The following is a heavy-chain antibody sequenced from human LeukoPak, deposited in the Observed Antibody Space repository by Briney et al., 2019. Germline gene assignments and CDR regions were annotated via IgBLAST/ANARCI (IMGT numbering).Heavy chain of an antibody. Sequence: ASVKVSCKASGGTFSSYAISWVRQAPGQGLEWMGRIIPILGIANYAQKFQGRVTMTTDTSTSTAYMELRSLRSDDTAVYYCARATLGDAFDIWGQGTMVTVSS. CDR3: ARATLGDAFDI. V-gene: IGHV1-69*04. CDR1: GGTFSSYA. CDR2: IIPILGIA. J-gene: IGHJ3*02.